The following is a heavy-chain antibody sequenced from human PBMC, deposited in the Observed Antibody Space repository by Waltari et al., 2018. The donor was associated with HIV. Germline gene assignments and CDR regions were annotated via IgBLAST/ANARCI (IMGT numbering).Heavy chain of an antibody. CDR2: LFYSGST. CDR3: ARLQGWELIGSAAFDI. D-gene: IGHD1-26*01. V-gene: IGHV4-39*01. Sequence: QMQLQESGPGLVKPSETLSLTCTVSGGSIGSSSHFWGWIRQPPGKGLEWIGTLFYSGSTDYNPSLKSRVTISVDTSKNQFSLKMSSVTAADTAVYYCARLQGWELIGSAAFDIRGQGTMVTVSS. CDR1: GGSIGSSSHF. J-gene: IGHJ3*02.